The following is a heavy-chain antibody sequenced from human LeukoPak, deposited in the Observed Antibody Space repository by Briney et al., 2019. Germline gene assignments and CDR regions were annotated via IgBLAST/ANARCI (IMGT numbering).Heavy chain of an antibody. D-gene: IGHD3-22*01. V-gene: IGHV3-48*03. CDR1: GFTFSSYE. CDR3: ARVPSPYYYDSSGPIPVSGYYGMDV. J-gene: IGHJ6*02. Sequence: RSGGSLRLSCAASGFTFSSYEMNWVRQAPGKGLEWVSYISSIGSTIYYADSVKGRFTISRDNAKNSLYLQMNSLRAEDMAVYYCARVPSPYYYDSSGPIPVSGYYGMDVWGQGTTVTVSS. CDR2: ISSIGSTI.